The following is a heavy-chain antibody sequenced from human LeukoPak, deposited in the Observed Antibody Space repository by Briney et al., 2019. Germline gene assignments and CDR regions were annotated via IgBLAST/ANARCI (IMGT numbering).Heavy chain of an antibody. CDR2: IYYSGST. CDR1: GGSISSYY. J-gene: IGHJ4*02. D-gene: IGHD6-13*01. CDR3: AIAGAGGY. V-gene: IGHV4-59*04. Sequence: SETLSLTCTVSGGSISSYYWSWIRQPPGKGLEWIGYIYYSGSTYYNPSLKSRVTISVDTSKNQFSLKLSSVTAADTAVYYCAIAGAGGYWGQGTLVTVSS.